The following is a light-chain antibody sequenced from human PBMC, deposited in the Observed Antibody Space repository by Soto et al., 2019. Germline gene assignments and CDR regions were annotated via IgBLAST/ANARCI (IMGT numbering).Light chain of an antibody. CDR1: SSNIGRNT. V-gene: IGLV1-44*01. J-gene: IGLJ1*01. CDR3: AAWDDTSSFV. Sequence: QSVLTQPPSASGTPWQRVINSCSGGSSNIGRNTVNWYQHLPGTAPRLLIYTNDQRPSGVPDRFSGSKSGTSASLTISGLQSEDEADYYCAAWDDTSSFVFGTGTKVTVL. CDR2: TND.